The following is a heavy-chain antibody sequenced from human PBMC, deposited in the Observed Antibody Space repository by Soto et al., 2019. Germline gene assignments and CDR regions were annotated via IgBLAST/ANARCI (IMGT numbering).Heavy chain of an antibody. J-gene: IGHJ6*02. V-gene: IGHV4-34*01. Sequence: SETLSLTCAVYGGSFSGYYWSWIRQPPGKGLEWIGEINHSGSTNYNPSLKSRVAISVDTSKNQFSLKLSSVTAADTAVYYCARSRGMVRGVKANYYYYYGMDVWGQGTTVTVSS. CDR1: GGSFSGYY. D-gene: IGHD3-10*01. CDR3: ARSRGMVRGVKANYYYYYGMDV. CDR2: INHSGST.